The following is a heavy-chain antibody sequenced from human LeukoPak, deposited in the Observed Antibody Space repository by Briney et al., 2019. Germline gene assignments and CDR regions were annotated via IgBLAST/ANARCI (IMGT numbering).Heavy chain of an antibody. CDR2: FDPEDGET. CDR3: ATPVARNYYFDY. J-gene: IGHJ4*02. V-gene: IGHV1-24*01. D-gene: IGHD5-12*01. Sequence: GASVKVSCKVSGYTLTELSMHWVRQAPGKGLEWMGGFDPEDGETIYAQKFQGRVTMTEDTSTDTAYMELSSLRSEDTAVYYCATPVARNYYFDYWGQGTFVTVSS. CDR1: GYTLTELS.